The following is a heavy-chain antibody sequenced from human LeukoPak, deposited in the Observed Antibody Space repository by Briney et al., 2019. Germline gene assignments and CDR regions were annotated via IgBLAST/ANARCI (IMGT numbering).Heavy chain of an antibody. J-gene: IGHJ4*02. CDR3: AKDACSSTSCSFDY. CDR1: GFTFDDYA. CDR2: ISWNSGSI. Sequence: GGSLRLSCAASGFTFDDYAMHWVRQAPGKGLEWVSGISWNSGSIGYADSVKGRFTISRDNARNSLYLQMNSPRAEDTALYYCAKDACSSTSCSFDYWGQGTLVTVSS. V-gene: IGHV3-9*01. D-gene: IGHD2-2*01.